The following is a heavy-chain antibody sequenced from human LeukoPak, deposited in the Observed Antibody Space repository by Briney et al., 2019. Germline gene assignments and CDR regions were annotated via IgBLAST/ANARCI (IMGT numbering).Heavy chain of an antibody. CDR3: AKEGDFYDILTDY. Sequence: GGSLRLSCAASGFTFSSYSMNWVRQAPGKGLEWVSHITASGTAMFCADSVKGRFTISRDNAKNSLYLQMNSLRDEDTAVYYCAKEGDFYDILTDYWGQGTLVTVSS. V-gene: IGHV3-48*02. D-gene: IGHD3-9*01. CDR2: ITASGTAM. J-gene: IGHJ4*02. CDR1: GFTFSSYS.